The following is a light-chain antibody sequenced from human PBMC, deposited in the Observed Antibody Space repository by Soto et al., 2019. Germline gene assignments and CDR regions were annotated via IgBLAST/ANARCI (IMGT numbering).Light chain of an antibody. J-gene: IGLJ3*02. CDR2: EVS. CDR3: SSFTSINTWV. CDR1: SSDVGGYNY. Sequence: QSALTQPASVSGSPGQSITISCTGTSSDVGGYNYVSWYQQHPGKAPKLMIYEVSNRPSGVSNRFSGSKSGNTASLTISRLQAEDEADYYFSSFTSINTWVFGGGTKVTGL. V-gene: IGLV2-14*01.